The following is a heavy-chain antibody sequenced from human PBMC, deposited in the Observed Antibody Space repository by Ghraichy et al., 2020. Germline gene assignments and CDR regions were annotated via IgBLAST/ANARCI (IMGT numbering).Heavy chain of an antibody. V-gene: IGHV3-23*01. CDR1: GFRFSSYG. J-gene: IGHJ4*02. CDR3: ARDWDFYDSSGNPNFFDY. Sequence: GESLRLSCAGFGFRFSSYGMSWVRQAPGKGLEWVTAISGSGGRTHYGESVKGRFIISRDNSRDTLSLQMSSLRAEDTAVYYCARDWDFYDSSGNPNFFDYWGQGTLVTVSS. CDR2: ISGSGGRT. D-gene: IGHD3-22*01.